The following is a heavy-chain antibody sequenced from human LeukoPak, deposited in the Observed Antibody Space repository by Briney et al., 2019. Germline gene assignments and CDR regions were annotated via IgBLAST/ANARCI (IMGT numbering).Heavy chain of an antibody. CDR1: GFTFSSYS. V-gene: IGHV3-21*01. J-gene: IGHJ4*02. D-gene: IGHD5-24*01. CDR3: ARGGSRDGYDPFDY. Sequence: GGSLRLSCAASGFTFSSYSMNWVRQAPGKGLEWVSSISSSSSYIYYADSVKGRFTISRDNAKNSLYLQMNSLRAEDTAVYYCARGGSRDGYDPFDYWGQGTLVTVSS. CDR2: ISSSSSYI.